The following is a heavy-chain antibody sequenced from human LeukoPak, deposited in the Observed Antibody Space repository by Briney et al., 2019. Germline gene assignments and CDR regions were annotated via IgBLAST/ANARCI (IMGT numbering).Heavy chain of an antibody. CDR1: GDSVFSNSDA. D-gene: IGHD3-10*01. V-gene: IGHV6-1*01. Sequence: SQTLSLTCAISGDSVFSNSDAWNWIRQSPSRGLEWLGRTYYRSKWYNDYAVSVKSRIIINPDTSKNQFSLQLKSVTHEDTAVYYCVRDVGFDFDYWGQGTLVTVSS. J-gene: IGHJ4*02. CDR3: VRDVGFDFDY. CDR2: TYYRSKWYN.